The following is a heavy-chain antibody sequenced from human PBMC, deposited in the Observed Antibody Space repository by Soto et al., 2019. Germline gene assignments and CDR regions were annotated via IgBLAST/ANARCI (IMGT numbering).Heavy chain of an antibody. CDR2: IWYDGSNK. J-gene: IGHJ4*02. Sequence: GGSLRLSCAASGFTFSSYGMHWVRQAPGKGLEWVAVIWYDGSNKYYADSVKGRFTISRDNSKNTLYLQMNSLRAEDTAVYYCARDPEGEMATIGFPDYWGQGTLVTVAS. V-gene: IGHV3-33*01. D-gene: IGHD5-12*01. CDR1: GFTFSSYG. CDR3: ARDPEGEMATIGFPDY.